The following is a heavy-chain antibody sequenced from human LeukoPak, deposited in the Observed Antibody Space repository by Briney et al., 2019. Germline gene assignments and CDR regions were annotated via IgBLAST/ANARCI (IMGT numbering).Heavy chain of an antibody. J-gene: IGHJ4*02. CDR3: ARAETLAAINFDF. D-gene: IGHD6-25*01. V-gene: IGHV4-59*01. Sequence: PSETLSLTCSVSGGSIIPYYWSWIRQPPGKGLEWIGYIFYTGITTYNPSLKSRVSISLDSPKNQFFLRLTSVTAADTAMYYCARAETLAAINFDFWGQGTLVTVSS. CDR1: GGSIIPYY. CDR2: IFYTGIT.